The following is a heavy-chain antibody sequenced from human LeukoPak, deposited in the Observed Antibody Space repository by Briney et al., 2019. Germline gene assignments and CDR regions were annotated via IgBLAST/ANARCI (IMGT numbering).Heavy chain of an antibody. J-gene: IGHJ4*02. CDR1: GFTFSSYA. Sequence: GRSLRLSCAASGFTFSSYAMHWVRQAPGKGLEWVAVISYDGSNKYYADSVKGRFTISRDNSKNTLYLQVNSLRAEDTAVYYCARDPRTDYWGQGTLVTVSS. CDR2: ISYDGSNK. D-gene: IGHD1-14*01. CDR3: ARDPRTDY. V-gene: IGHV3-30-3*01.